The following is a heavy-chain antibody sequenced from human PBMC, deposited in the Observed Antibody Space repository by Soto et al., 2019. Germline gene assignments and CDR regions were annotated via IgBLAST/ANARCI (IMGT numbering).Heavy chain of an antibody. J-gene: IGHJ4*02. CDR3: ARSAVRYFDWHPPGYFDY. Sequence: QLQLQESGPGLVKPSETLSLTCTVSGGSISSSSYYWGWIRQPPGKGLEWIGSIYYSGSTYYNPSLKSRVTISVDTSQNQFSLKLSSVTAADTAVYYCARSAVRYFDWHPPGYFDYWGQGTLVTVSS. D-gene: IGHD3-9*01. CDR2: IYYSGST. CDR1: GGSISSSSYY. V-gene: IGHV4-39*01.